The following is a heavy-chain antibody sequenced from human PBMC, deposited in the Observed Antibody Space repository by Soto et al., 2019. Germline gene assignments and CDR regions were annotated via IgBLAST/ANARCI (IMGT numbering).Heavy chain of an antibody. J-gene: IGHJ4*02. CDR1: GFTFSSYA. D-gene: IGHD3-10*01. CDR3: AKKVNSGPGSQYFDY. Sequence: EVQLLESGGGLVQPGGSLRLSCAASGFTFSSYAVSWVRQAPGKGPEWISSISGSGSTIYYADSVKGRFTISRDNSKNTLYLQMNSLRAEDTAIYYCAKKVNSGPGSQYFDYWGQGTLVTVSS. CDR2: ISGSGSTI. V-gene: IGHV3-23*01.